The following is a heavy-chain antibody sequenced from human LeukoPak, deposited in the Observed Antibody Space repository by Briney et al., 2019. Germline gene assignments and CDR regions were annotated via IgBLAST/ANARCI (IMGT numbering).Heavy chain of an antibody. CDR3: ARVEYYDSSGTWAYYFDY. CDR1: GGTFSSYA. J-gene: IGHJ4*02. D-gene: IGHD3-22*01. Sequence: SVKVSRKASGGTFSSYAISWVRQAPGQGLEWMGGITPIFGTANDAQKFQGRVTITADESTSTAYMELSSLRSEDTAVYYCARVEYYDSSGTWAYYFDYWGQGTLVTVSS. V-gene: IGHV1-69*13. CDR2: ITPIFGTA.